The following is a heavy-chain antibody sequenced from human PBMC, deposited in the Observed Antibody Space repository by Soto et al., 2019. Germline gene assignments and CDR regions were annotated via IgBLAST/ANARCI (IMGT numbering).Heavy chain of an antibody. Sequence: QVQLVESGGGLVKPGESLRLSCAASGFTFSDYDMSWIRQAPGKRLEWVSYISRSGGTIFSADSMKGRFAISRDNSNNLLYLQMNSLRVEDTAIYFCARSRDMATDFESWGQGTLVTVSS. V-gene: IGHV3-11*01. J-gene: IGHJ5*01. CDR3: ARSRDMATDFES. CDR2: ISRSGGTI. D-gene: IGHD2-15*01. CDR1: GFTFSDYD.